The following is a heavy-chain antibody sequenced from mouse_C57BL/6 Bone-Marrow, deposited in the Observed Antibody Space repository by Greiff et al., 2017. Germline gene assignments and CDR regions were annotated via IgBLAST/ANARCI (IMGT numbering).Heavy chain of an antibody. CDR2: IDPSDSYT. V-gene: IGHV1-69*01. Sequence: VKLQQPGAELVMPGASVKLSCKASGYTFNSYWMHWVKQRPGQGLEWIGEIDPSDSYTNYNQKFKGKSTLTVDKSSSTAYMQLSSLTSEDSAVYYCAREEASYYSKYVGDMDDWGQGTSVTVSS. CDR3: AREEASYYSKYVGDMDD. CDR1: GYTFNSYW. J-gene: IGHJ4*01. D-gene: IGHD2-5*01.